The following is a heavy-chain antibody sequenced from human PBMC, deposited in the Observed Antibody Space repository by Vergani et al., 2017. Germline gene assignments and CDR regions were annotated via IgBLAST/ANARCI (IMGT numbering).Heavy chain of an antibody. J-gene: IGHJ4*02. CDR2: INHSGST. Sequence: QLQLQESGPGLVKPSETLSLTCAVYGGSFSGYYWSWMRQPPGKGLEWIGEINHSGSTNYNPSLKSRVTISVDTSKNQFSLKLSSVTAADTAVYYCARGWAAAGGTMYYFDYWGQGTLVTVSS. V-gene: IGHV4-34*01. D-gene: IGHD6-13*01. CDR1: GGSFSGYY. CDR3: ARGWAAAGGTMYYFDY.